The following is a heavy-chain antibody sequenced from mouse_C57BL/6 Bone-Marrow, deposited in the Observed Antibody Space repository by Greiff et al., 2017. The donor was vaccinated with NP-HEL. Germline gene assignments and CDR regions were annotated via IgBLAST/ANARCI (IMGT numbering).Heavy chain of an antibody. J-gene: IGHJ2*01. CDR3: ARNSNY. CDR1: GYTFTSYW. Sequence: QVQLQQPGAELVRPGTSVKLSCKASGYTFTSYWMHWVKQRPGQGLEWIGVIDPSDSYTNYNQKFKGKATLTVDTSTSTADMQLSSLTSEDSAVYYCARNSNYWGQGTTLTVSS. CDR2: IDPSDSYT. V-gene: IGHV1-59*01.